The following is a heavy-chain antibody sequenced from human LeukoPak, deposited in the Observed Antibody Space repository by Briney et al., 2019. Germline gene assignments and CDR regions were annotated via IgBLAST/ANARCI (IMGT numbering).Heavy chain of an antibody. V-gene: IGHV1-2*02. D-gene: IGHD1-26*01. CDR2: INPNNGGT. Sequence: GASLKVSCKPSGSTFTASDMHRVRESPGQALECMGWINPNNGGTNYAQKFQGRVTMTRDTSISTAYMELSRMTSVDTAVYYCARSIVGATAFDYWGQGTLVTVSS. J-gene: IGHJ4*02. CDR3: ARSIVGATAFDY. CDR1: GSTFTASD.